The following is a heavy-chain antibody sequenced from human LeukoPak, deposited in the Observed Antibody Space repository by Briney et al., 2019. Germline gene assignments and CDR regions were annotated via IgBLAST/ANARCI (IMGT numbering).Heavy chain of an antibody. J-gene: IGHJ4*02. CDR1: GASISSSSYY. CDR3: ARLIAVAGLYYFDY. CDR2: IYYSGNT. D-gene: IGHD6-19*01. Sequence: PSETLSLTCTVSGASISSSSYYWGWIRQPPGKGLEWIGNIYYSGNTYYNPSPKSRVTISVDTSKNQFSLKLSSVTAADTTVYYCARLIAVAGLYYFDYWGQGTLVTVSS. V-gene: IGHV4-39*01.